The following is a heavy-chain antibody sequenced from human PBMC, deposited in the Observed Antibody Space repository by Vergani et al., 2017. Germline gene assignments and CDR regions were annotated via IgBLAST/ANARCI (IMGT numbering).Heavy chain of an antibody. D-gene: IGHD3/OR15-3a*01. V-gene: IGHV3-23*04. J-gene: IGHJ4*02. CDR3: TWTGERDY. Sequence: EVQLVESGGALVQPGGSLRLSCAASGFSFSSYAMSWVRQAPGKGLEWVSALSGSGGSTYYADSVKGRFTISRDHSKNTAYLQMNSLKTEDTAVYYCTWTGERDYWGQGTLVTVSS. CDR2: LSGSGGST. CDR1: GFSFSSYA.